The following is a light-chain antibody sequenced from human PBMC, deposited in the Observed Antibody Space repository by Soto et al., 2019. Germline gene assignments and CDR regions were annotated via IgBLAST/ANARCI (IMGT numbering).Light chain of an antibody. CDR3: AASDSSLSVVV. CDR2: RNN. Sequence: QSVLTQPASASGTPGQRITISCTGSSTNVGSNYLYCYQQHPRTAPKLLIYRNNRRPSGVPARSSGYKSSTSASPAISGLPAEDAADYYCAASDSSLSVVVFGGGTKLTVL. CDR1: STNVGSNY. V-gene: IGLV1-47*01. J-gene: IGLJ2*01.